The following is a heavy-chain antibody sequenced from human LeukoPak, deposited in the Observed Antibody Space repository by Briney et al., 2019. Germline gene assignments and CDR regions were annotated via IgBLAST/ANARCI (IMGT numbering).Heavy chain of an antibody. Sequence: PSETLSLTCTVSDYSISSGYYWGWIRQPPGKGLEWIGTIYHSESTYYNPSLKSRVTISVDTSKNRFSLRLTSVTAADTAVYYCAGGSTTSSPLDYWGQGTLVTVSS. D-gene: IGHD6-13*01. J-gene: IGHJ4*02. CDR1: DYSISSGYY. CDR2: IYHSEST. V-gene: IGHV4-38-2*02. CDR3: AGGSTTSSPLDY.